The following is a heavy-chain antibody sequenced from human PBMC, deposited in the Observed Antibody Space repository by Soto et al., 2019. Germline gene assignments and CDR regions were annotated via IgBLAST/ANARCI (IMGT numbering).Heavy chain of an antibody. CDR1: GFTFSSYW. CDR3: ARLHSLLYRYYYYYYMDV. J-gene: IGHJ6*03. V-gene: IGHV3-7*01. D-gene: IGHD2-15*01. Sequence: GGSLRLSCAASGFTFSSYWMSWVRQAPGKGLEWVANIKQDGSEKYYVDSVKGRFTISRDNAKNSLYLQMNSLRAEDTAVYYCARLHSLLYRYYYYYYMDVWGKGTTVTVSS. CDR2: IKQDGSEK.